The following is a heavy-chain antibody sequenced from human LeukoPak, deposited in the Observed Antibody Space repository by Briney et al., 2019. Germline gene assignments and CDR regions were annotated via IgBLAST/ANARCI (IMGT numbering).Heavy chain of an antibody. CDR3: AKDSFTVVRGVGSDDGFAV. CDR1: GFTFATYG. V-gene: IGHV3-23*01. D-gene: IGHD3-10*01. J-gene: IGHJ3*01. Sequence: GSLRLSCAASGFTFATYGISWVRQAPGKGLVWVSVAGESVHTTHYADSVKGRFIISRDNSKNTVHLQMNSLRAEDTAVYYCAKDSFTVVRGVGSDDGFAVWGQGTMVTVSS. CDR2: AGESVHTT.